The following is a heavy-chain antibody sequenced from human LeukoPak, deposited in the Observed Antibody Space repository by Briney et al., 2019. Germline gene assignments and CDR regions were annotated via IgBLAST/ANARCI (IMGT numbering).Heavy chain of an antibody. D-gene: IGHD3-22*01. V-gene: IGHV3-20*04. CDR1: GFKFDDYG. CDR2: INWNSVST. CDR3: TRDVGYFYESSAYYDGGDY. J-gene: IGHJ4*01. Sequence: PGGSLIHSCAASGFKFDDYGMSWVRHVPGKELEWVSGINWNSVSTSYADSVKGRFTVSRDNAKNSLYLQMSSLRVEDTALYYCTRDVGYFYESSAYYDGGDYCGHGTLVTVSS.